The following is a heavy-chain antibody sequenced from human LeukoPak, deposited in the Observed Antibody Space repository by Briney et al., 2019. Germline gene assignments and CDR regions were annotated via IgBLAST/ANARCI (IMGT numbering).Heavy chain of an antibody. Sequence: SETLSLTCAVYGGSFSGCYWSWIRQPPGKGLEWIGEINHSGSTNYNPSLKSRVTISVDTSKNQFSLKLSSGTAADTALYYCARAPHFYYYMDVWGKGTTVTVSS. V-gene: IGHV4-34*01. CDR2: INHSGST. J-gene: IGHJ6*03. CDR1: GGSFSGCY. CDR3: ARAPHFYYYMDV.